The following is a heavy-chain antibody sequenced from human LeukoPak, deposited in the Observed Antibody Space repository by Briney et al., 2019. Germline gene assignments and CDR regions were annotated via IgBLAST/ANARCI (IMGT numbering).Heavy chain of an antibody. D-gene: IGHD6-13*01. CDR2: INSDGSST. J-gene: IGHJ5*02. V-gene: IGHV3-74*01. Sequence: GGSLRLSCAASGFTFSIYWMHWVRQAPGKGLVWVSRINSDGSSTSYADSVKGRFTISRDNAKNTLYLQMSSLRAEDTAVYYCARERAAAGTRWFDPWGQGTLVTVSS. CDR3: ARERAAAGTRWFDP. CDR1: GFTFSIYW.